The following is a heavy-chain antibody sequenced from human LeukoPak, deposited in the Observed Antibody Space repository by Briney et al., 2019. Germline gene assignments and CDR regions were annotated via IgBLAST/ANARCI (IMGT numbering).Heavy chain of an antibody. CDR1: GYSISSGYY. J-gene: IGHJ5*02. V-gene: IGHV4-38-2*01. CDR3: ARVQNNNWNDGWGSFRWFDP. Sequence: SETLSLTCAVSGYSISSGYYWGWIRQPPGKGLEWIGSIYHSGSTYYNPSLKSRVTISVDTSKNQFSLKLSSVTAADTAVYYCARVQNNNWNDGWGSFRWFDPWGQGTLVTVSS. D-gene: IGHD1-20*01. CDR2: IYHSGST.